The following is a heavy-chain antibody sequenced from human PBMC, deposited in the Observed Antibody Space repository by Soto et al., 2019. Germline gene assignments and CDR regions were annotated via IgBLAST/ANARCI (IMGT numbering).Heavy chain of an antibody. CDR1: GGSFRGFY. Sequence: SETLSLTCAVSGGSFRGFYWTWIRQSPGKGLEWLGDINHVGITNYNPSLKSRVSIPVDTSKSQFSLKLSSVTAADTAVYYCARAHDFWGGRQQPIDSRGQGTLVTVSS. D-gene: IGHD3-3*01. J-gene: IGHJ4*02. V-gene: IGHV4-34*01. CDR2: INHVGIT. CDR3: ARAHDFWGGRQQPIDS.